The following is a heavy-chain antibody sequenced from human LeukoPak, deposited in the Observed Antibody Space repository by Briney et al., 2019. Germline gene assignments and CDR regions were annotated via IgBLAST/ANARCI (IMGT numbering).Heavy chain of an antibody. CDR3: ARDFGGDRITYYFDY. D-gene: IGHD2-21*02. CDR2: INPSGGST. CDR1: GYTFTSYY. Sequence: ASVKVSCKASGYTFTSYYMHWVRQAPGQGLEWMGIINPSGGSTSYAQKFQGRVTMTRDTSTSTVYMELSSLRSEDTVVYYCARDFGGDRITYYFDYWGQGTLVTVSS. V-gene: IGHV1-46*01. J-gene: IGHJ4*02.